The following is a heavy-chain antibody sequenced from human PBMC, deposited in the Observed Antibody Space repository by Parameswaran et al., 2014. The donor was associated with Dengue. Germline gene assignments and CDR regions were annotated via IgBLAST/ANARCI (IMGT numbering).Heavy chain of an antibody. Sequence: WVRQAPGQGLEWMGVMNPSDGTTSYAQNFKGRVSMTKDTSTSTVYLELSSLRSEDTAVYYCARSWSLTSGYYRELGDHWGQGTLVTVSS. CDR3: ARSWSLTSGYYRELGDH. CDR2: MNPSDGTT. V-gene: IGHV1-46*01. J-gene: IGHJ4*02. D-gene: IGHD3-22*01.